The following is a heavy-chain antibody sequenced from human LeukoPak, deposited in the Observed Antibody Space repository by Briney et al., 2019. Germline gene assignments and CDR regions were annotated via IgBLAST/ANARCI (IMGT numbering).Heavy chain of an antibody. D-gene: IGHD3-22*01. CDR1: GGSISTYY. Sequence: SETLSLTCTVSGGSISTYYWSWIRQPPGKGLEWIGYIYYSGSTNYNPSLKSRVTTSVDTSKNQFSLKLSSVTAADTAVYYCARNQDYYDSSGSSYFQPWGQGPRATVSS. V-gene: IGHV4-59*01. CDR3: ARNQDYYDSSGSSYFQP. J-gene: IGHJ1*01. CDR2: IYYSGST.